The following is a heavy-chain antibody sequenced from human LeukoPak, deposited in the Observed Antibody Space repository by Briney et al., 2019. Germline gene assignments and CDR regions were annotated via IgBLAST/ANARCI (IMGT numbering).Heavy chain of an antibody. D-gene: IGHD6-13*01. Sequence: GGSLRLSCAASGFTFSSYAMSWVRQAPGKGLEWVSAISGSGGSTYYADSVKGRFTISRDNAKNSLYLQMNSLRAEDTAVYYCASSRITYSRIDYWGQGTLVTVSS. V-gene: IGHV3-23*01. CDR3: ASSRITYSRIDY. CDR2: ISGSGGST. CDR1: GFTFSSYA. J-gene: IGHJ4*02.